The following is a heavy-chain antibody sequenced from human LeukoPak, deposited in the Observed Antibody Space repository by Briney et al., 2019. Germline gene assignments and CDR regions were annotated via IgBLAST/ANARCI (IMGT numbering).Heavy chain of an antibody. D-gene: IGHD2-2*01. CDR1: GLTFSSYA. V-gene: IGHV3-23*01. CDR3: AKAVRECSSASCFRAADY. CDR2: ISGSGAST. Sequence: GGSLRLSCAASGLTFSSYAMSWVRQAPGKGLEWVSTISGSGASTYYADPVKGRFTISRDNSKNTLFLQMNSLRAEDTAVYYCAKAVRECSSASCFRAADYWGQGTLVTVSS. J-gene: IGHJ4*02.